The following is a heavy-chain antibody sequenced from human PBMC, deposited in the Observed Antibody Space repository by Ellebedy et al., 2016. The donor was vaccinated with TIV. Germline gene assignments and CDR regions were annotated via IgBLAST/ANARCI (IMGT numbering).Heavy chain of an antibody. V-gene: IGHV3-30-3*01. Sequence: GESLKISXAASGFTFSSYAMSWVRQAPGKGLEWVAVISYDGSNKYYAGSVKGRFTISRDNSKNTLYLQMNSLRAEDTAVYYCALALDSGWFGMDVWGQGTTVTVSS. CDR2: ISYDGSNK. CDR3: ALALDSGWFGMDV. J-gene: IGHJ6*02. CDR1: GFTFSSYA. D-gene: IGHD6-19*01.